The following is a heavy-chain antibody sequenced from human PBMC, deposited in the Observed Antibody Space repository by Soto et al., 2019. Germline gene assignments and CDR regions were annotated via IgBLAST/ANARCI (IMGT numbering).Heavy chain of an antibody. J-gene: IGHJ4*02. Sequence: GGSLRLSCAASGFSFSNAWMNWVRQAPGKGLEWVGRIKSKTDGGTTDYAAPVKGRVTISRDDSKNTLYLQMNSLKTEDTAVYYCTTDLEYYYDSSGSDSDYWGQGTLVTVSS. CDR1: GFSFSNAW. CDR2: IKSKTDGGTT. CDR3: TTDLEYYYDSSGSDSDY. V-gene: IGHV3-15*07. D-gene: IGHD3-22*01.